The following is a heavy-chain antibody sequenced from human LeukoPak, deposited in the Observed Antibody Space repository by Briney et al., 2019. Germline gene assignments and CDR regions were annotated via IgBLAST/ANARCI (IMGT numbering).Heavy chain of an antibody. Sequence: GGSLRLSCGASGFTFSSYAMSWVRQAPGKGLEWVSAISGSGGSTYYADSVKGRFTISRDNSKNTLYLQMNSLRAEDTAMYYCARSRGLAAAGRGYFQHWGQGTLVTVSS. V-gene: IGHV3-23*01. J-gene: IGHJ1*01. CDR1: GFTFSSYA. D-gene: IGHD6-13*01. CDR2: ISGSGGST. CDR3: ARSRGLAAAGRGYFQH.